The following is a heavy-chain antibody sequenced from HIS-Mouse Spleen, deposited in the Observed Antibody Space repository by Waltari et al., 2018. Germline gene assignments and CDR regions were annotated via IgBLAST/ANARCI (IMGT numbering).Heavy chain of an antibody. CDR3: AREIPYSSSWYDWYFDL. Sequence: QLQLQESGPGLVKPSETLSLTCTVSGGSISSRSYYWGWIRQPPGKGLECIVCIYYSGSTYYSPSLKSRVTISVDTSKNQFSLKLSSVTAADTAVYYCAREIPYSSSWYDWYFDLWGRGTLVTVSS. J-gene: IGHJ2*01. V-gene: IGHV4-39*07. D-gene: IGHD6-13*01. CDR1: GGSISSRSYY. CDR2: IYYSGST.